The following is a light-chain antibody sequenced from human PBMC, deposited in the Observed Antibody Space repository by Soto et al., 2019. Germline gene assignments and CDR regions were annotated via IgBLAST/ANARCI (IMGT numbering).Light chain of an antibody. CDR1: QSISSW. J-gene: IGKJ2*01. CDR3: QQYKSYPYT. CDR2: KAS. Sequence: DIQMTQSPSTLSASVRDRVTITCRASQSISSWLAWYQQKPGKAPKLLIYKASSLESGVPSRFSGSGSGTELTLTISSLQPDDFATYHCQQYKSYPYTFGQGTKVDIK. V-gene: IGKV1-5*03.